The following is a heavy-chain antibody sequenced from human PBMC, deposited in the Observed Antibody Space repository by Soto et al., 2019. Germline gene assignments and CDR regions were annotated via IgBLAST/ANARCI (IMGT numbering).Heavy chain of an antibody. CDR3: ARVQGRRYCSSTSCYKIGFGP. V-gene: IGHV1-2*02. CDR1: GYTFTGYY. D-gene: IGHD2-2*02. CDR2: INPNSGGT. Sequence: AAVKVSCKASGYTFTGYYMQWVRQAPGQGLEWMGWINPNSGGTNYAQKFQGRVTMTRDTSISTAYMELSRLRSDDTAVYYCARVQGRRYCSSTSCYKIGFGPWGQGTLVTVSS. J-gene: IGHJ5*02.